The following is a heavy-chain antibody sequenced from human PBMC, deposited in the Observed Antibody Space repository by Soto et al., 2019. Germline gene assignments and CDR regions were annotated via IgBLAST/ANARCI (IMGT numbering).Heavy chain of an antibody. J-gene: IGHJ6*02. V-gene: IGHV1-46*01. D-gene: IGHD2-2*01. CDR2: INPSGGST. CDR3: ASSRYCISTSCYSVYYGMDV. Sequence: GASVKVSCKASGYTFTSYYMHWVRQAPGQGLEWMGIINPSGGSTSYAQKFQGRVTMTRDTSTSTVYMELSSLRSEDTAVYYCASSRYCISTSCYSVYYGMDVWGQGTTVTVSS. CDR1: GYTFTSYY.